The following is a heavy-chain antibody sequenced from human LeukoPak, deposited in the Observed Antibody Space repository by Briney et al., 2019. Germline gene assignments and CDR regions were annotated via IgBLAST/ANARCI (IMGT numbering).Heavy chain of an antibody. CDR1: GFTFDDYT. J-gene: IGHJ6*02. D-gene: IGHD5-12*01. V-gene: IGHV3-43*01. CDR2: ISWDGGST. CDR3: AKGKVATIKWSYGMDV. Sequence: GGSLRLSCAASGFTFDDYTMHWVRQAPGKGLEWVSLISWDGGSTYYADSVKGRFTISRDNSKNSLYLQMNSLRTEDTALYYCAKGKVATIKWSYGMDVWGQGTTVTVSS.